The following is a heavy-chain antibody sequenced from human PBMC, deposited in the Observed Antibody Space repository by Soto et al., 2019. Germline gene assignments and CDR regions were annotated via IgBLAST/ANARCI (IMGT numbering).Heavy chain of an antibody. D-gene: IGHD6-19*01. J-gene: IGHJ4*02. Sequence: PSETLSLTCSVSGGCISSTTFYWGWIRQPPRQGLELIGSISYRGSTSYNPSLKSRVTISVETSMNQFSLRLTSLTSADTPVYYCPRLFGWSNNNYYVTGDQGALETISS. CDR3: PRLFGWSNNNYYVT. V-gene: IGHV4-39*01. CDR2: ISYRGST. CDR1: GGCISSTTFY.